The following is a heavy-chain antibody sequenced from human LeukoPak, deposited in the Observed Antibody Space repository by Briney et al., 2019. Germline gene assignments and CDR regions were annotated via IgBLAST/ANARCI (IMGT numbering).Heavy chain of an antibody. CDR3: AKSNGYGLIDI. D-gene: IGHD3-10*01. CDR2: VYYTGST. Sequence: SETLSPTCTVSGGSIRSYYWSWIRQPPGKGLEWIGFVYYTGSTNYSPSLKSRVTISLDTSRNQFSLKLNSVTAADTAVYYCAKSNGYGLIDIWGQGTMVTVSS. V-gene: IGHV4-59*12. J-gene: IGHJ3*02. CDR1: GGSIRSYY.